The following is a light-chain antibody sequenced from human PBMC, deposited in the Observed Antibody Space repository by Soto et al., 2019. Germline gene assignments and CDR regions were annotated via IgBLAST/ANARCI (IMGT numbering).Light chain of an antibody. J-gene: IGKJ4*01. CDR3: PQTSRTPT. V-gene: IGKV1-39*01. CDR1: QSINSL. Sequence: DIQMARSAAWLCASVGNTCTIRCRASQSINSLLNWYQQKPGKGPKLLIYAESSLQSAVPSRFSRSGSGTDFILTTSSLQSEDFATYYCPQTSRTPTVGGATQVELK. CDR2: AES.